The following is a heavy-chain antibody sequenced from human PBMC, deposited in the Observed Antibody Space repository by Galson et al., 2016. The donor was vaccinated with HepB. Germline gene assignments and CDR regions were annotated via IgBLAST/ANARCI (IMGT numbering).Heavy chain of an antibody. CDR3: ALGQGFLADY. CDR2: IKQDGSAK. V-gene: IGHV3-7*05. Sequence: SLRLSCAASGFTFSSYWMNWVRQAPGKGLEWVAIIKQDGSAKYYVDSLKGRFTISRDNAKNSLYLQMSSLRPEDTAVYYCALGQGFLADYWGQGTLVTVAS. CDR1: GFTFSSYW. J-gene: IGHJ4*02.